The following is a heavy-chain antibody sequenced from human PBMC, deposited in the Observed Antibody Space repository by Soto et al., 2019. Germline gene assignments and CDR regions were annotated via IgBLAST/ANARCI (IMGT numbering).Heavy chain of an antibody. J-gene: IGHJ6*02. CDR3: ARQVTDPYYYYNGMDV. CDR1: GGSISSSSYY. Sequence: SETLSLTCTVSGGSISSSSYYWGWIRQPPGKGLEWIGSIYYSGSTYYNPSLKSRVTISVDTSKNQFSLKLSSVTAAGTAVYYCARQVTDPYYYYNGMDVWGQGTTVNVSS. CDR2: IYYSGST. V-gene: IGHV4-39*01. D-gene: IGHD2-21*02.